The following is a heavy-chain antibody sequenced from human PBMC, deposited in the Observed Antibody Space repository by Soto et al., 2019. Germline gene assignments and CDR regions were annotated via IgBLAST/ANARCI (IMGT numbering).Heavy chain of an antibody. J-gene: IGHJ6*03. CDR3: AREECSGGSCYYYYYMDV. CDR2: ISSSSSYI. D-gene: IGHD2-15*01. Sequence: GGSLRLSCAASGFTFSSYSMNWVRQAPGKGLEWVSSISSSSSYIYYADSVKGRFTISRDNAKNSLYLQMNSLRAEDTAVYYCAREECSGGSCYYYYYMDVWGKGTTVTVSS. V-gene: IGHV3-21*01. CDR1: GFTFSSYS.